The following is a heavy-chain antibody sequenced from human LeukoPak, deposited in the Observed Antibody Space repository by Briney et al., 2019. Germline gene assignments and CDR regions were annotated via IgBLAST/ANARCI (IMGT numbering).Heavy chain of an antibody. Sequence: SEALSLTCTVSGGSISSSSYYWGWIRQPPGKGLEWIGSIYYSGSTYYNPSLKSRVTISVDTSKNQFSLKLSSVTAADTAVYYCARQSYCSSTSCYLDYWGQGTLVTVCS. D-gene: IGHD2-2*01. CDR1: GGSISSSSYY. CDR2: IYYSGST. J-gene: IGHJ4*02. CDR3: ARQSYCSSTSCYLDY. V-gene: IGHV4-39*01.